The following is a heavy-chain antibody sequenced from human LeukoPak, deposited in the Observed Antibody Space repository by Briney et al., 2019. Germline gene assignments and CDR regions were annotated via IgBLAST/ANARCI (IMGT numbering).Heavy chain of an antibody. CDR3: ARAAGTFDPFDY. CDR2: IYYSGST. J-gene: IGHJ4*02. Sequence: SETLSLTCTVSGGSVSSGSYYWSWIRQPPGKGLEWIGYIYYSGSTNYNPSLKSRVTISVDTSKNQFSLKLSSVTAADTAVYYCARAAGTFDPFDYWGQGTLVTVSS. D-gene: IGHD6-13*01. CDR1: GGSVSSGSYY. V-gene: IGHV4-61*01.